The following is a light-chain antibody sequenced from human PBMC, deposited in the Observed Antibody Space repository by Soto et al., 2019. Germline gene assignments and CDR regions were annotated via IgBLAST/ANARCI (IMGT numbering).Light chain of an antibody. Sequence: QSVLTQSPSASASLGASVKLTCTLSSGHSNYAIAWHQQQAEKGPRYLMKLNSDGSHSKGDGIPDRFSGSSSGAERYLTIASLQSEDAADYYCQTWFSGIVVFGGGTKLTVL. CDR2: LNSDGSH. V-gene: IGLV4-69*01. J-gene: IGLJ2*01. CDR1: SGHSNYA. CDR3: QTWFSGIVV.